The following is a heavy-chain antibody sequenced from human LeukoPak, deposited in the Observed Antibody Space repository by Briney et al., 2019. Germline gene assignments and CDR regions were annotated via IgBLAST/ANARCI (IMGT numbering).Heavy chain of an antibody. CDR3: AKGQLWFVFDP. V-gene: IGHV3-23*01. Sequence: GGSLRLSCAASGFTFSIYAMIWARQAPGKGLEWVSAISGSGGSTYYADSVKGRFTNSRNNSKNTLYLQMNSLRAEDTAVYYCAKGQLWFVFDPWGQGTLVTVSS. CDR1: GFTFSIYA. D-gene: IGHD5-18*01. CDR2: ISGSGGST. J-gene: IGHJ5*02.